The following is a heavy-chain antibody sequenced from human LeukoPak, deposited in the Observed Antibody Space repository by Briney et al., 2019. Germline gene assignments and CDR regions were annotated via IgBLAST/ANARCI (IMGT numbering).Heavy chain of an antibody. CDR2: ISSSSRYI. CDR3: AKEFAPFGSESFYFDY. CDR1: GFTFISYS. V-gene: IGHV3-21*04. D-gene: IGHD3-10*01. J-gene: IGHJ4*02. Sequence: PRGCLRLSCAASGFTFISYSMNSVRQAPGKGLGLVSSISSSSRYIYYADSVKGRFTISRDNSKNPLYVQVNSLRAEDTAVYYCAKEFAPFGSESFYFDYWGQGTLVTVSS.